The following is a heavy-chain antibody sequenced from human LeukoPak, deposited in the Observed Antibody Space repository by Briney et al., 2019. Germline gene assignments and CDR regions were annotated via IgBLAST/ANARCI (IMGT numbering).Heavy chain of an antibody. Sequence: SVEVSCKASGGTFSSYAISWVRQAPGQGLEWMGGIIPIFGTANYAQKFQGRVTITTDESTSTAYMELSSLRSEDTAVYYCASSSVGYDILTGYYGGDWFDPWGQGTLVTVSS. D-gene: IGHD3-9*01. J-gene: IGHJ5*02. CDR1: GGTFSSYA. CDR3: ASSSVGYDILTGYYGGDWFDP. V-gene: IGHV1-69*05. CDR2: IIPIFGTA.